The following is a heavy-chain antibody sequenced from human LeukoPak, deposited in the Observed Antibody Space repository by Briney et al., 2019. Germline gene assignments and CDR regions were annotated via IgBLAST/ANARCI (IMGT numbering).Heavy chain of an antibody. D-gene: IGHD3-10*01. CDR3: ARDWGYDSGTYCVY. Sequence: GGSLRLSCAASGFTFDDYGMSWVRQAPGKGLEWVSGINWNGGRTGYADSVKGRFTISRDNSKNTVDLQMNSLRAEDMAAYYCARDWGYDSGTYCVYWGQGTLVTVSS. CDR2: INWNGGRT. J-gene: IGHJ4*02. V-gene: IGHV3-20*04. CDR1: GFTFDDYG.